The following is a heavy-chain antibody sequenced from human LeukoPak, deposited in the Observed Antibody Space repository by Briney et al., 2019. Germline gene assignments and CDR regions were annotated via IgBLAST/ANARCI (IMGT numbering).Heavy chain of an antibody. CDR3: AKRPSDYGDYVSYFDY. D-gene: IGHD4-17*01. CDR2: ISDDGRRK. Sequence: GRSLRLSCAASGFSFISYGMHWVRQAPGTGLGWVGVISDDGRRKEYEDSVKGRLTNSRDNSKDTLYLQMNSLRAEDTAVYYCAKRPSDYGDYVSYFDYWGQGTLVTVSS. V-gene: IGHV3-30*18. J-gene: IGHJ4*02. CDR1: GFSFISYG.